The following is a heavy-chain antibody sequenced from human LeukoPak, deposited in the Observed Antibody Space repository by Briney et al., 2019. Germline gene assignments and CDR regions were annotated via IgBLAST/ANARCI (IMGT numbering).Heavy chain of an antibody. CDR3: ARDTRGYCSGGSCYSWDPFYYYYGMDV. CDR2: ISYDGSNK. CDR1: GFTFSSYS. J-gene: IGHJ6*02. D-gene: IGHD2-15*01. Sequence: GGSLRLSCAASGFTFSSYSMNWVRQAPGKGLEWVAVISYDGSNKYYADSVKGRFTISRDNSKNTLYLQMNSLRAEDTAVYYCARDTRGYCSGGSCYSWDPFYYYYGMDVWGQGTTVTVSS. V-gene: IGHV3-30*03.